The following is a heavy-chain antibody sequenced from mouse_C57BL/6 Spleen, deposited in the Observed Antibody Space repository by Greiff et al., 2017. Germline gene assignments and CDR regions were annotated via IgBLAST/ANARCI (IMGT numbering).Heavy chain of an antibody. D-gene: IGHD2-3*01. CDR1: GFSLTSYG. CDR3: AKNREDGYPFAY. Sequence: VQLQQPGPGLVQPSPSLSITCTVSGFSLTSYGVHWVRQSPGKGLEWLGVIWRGGSTDYNAAFMSRLSITKDNSKSHVFFKRSSLQADDTAIYCCAKNREDGYPFAYWGQGTLVTVSA. J-gene: IGHJ3*01. CDR2: IWRGGST. V-gene: IGHV2-5*01.